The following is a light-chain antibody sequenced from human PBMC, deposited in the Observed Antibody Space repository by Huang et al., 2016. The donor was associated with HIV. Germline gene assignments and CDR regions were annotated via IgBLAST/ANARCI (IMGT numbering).Light chain of an antibody. CDR3: MQGLQTPQT. Sequence: DIVLTQSPLSLPVTPGEPASISCRSSQSLLYSNGYNYLHWYLQKPWHSPQLVISLASSRAYGVPDRFSGSGSGTDFTLKISRVEAEDVGVYYCMQGLQTPQTFGQGTKVEIK. J-gene: IGKJ1*01. CDR2: LAS. V-gene: IGKV2-28*01. CDR1: QSLLYSNGYNY.